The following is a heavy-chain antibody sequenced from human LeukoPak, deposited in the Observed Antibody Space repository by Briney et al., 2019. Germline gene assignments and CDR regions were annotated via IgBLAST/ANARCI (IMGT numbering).Heavy chain of an antibody. V-gene: IGHV1-2*02. CDR3: ARSTVTPPYHYYFYMDV. CDR1: GYTFTGYY. D-gene: IGHD4-17*01. CDR2: INPNSGGT. Sequence: GASVKVSCKASGYTFTGYYMHWVRQAPGQGLEWMGWINPNSGGTNYAQKFQGRVTMTRDTSISTAYMELSRLRSDDTAVYYCARSTVTPPYHYYFYMDVWGKGTTVTVPS. J-gene: IGHJ6*03.